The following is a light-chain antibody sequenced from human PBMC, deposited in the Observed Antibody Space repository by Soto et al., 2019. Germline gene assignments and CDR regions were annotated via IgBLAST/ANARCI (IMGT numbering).Light chain of an antibody. J-gene: IGLJ2*01. V-gene: IGLV1-51*01. CDR1: SSNIGNNY. CDR2: DND. CDR3: GTWDSSLSAGV. Sequence: QSVLTQPPSVSAAPGQMVTISCSGSSSNIGNNYVSWYRHLPGAAPKLLIYDNDKRPSGIPDRFSGSKSGTSATLGITGLQTGDEADYYCGTWDSSLSAGVFGGGTKLTVL.